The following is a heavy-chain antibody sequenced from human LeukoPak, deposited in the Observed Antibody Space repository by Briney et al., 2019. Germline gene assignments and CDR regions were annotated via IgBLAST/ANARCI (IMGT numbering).Heavy chain of an antibody. CDR2: IWYEGSNN. J-gene: IGHJ4*02. CDR1: GFTFSSYG. CDR3: AGRDSSFDY. Sequence: GGSLRLSCAASGFTFSSYGMNWVRQAPGKGLEWVAVIWYEGSNNHYADSVKGRFTVSRDNSKNTLYLQMSSLRVEDTAVYYCAGRDSSFDYWGQGTLVTASS. V-gene: IGHV3-33*01.